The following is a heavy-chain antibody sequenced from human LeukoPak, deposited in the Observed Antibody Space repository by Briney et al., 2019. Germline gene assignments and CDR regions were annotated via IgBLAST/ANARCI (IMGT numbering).Heavy chain of an antibody. V-gene: IGHV4-39*02. D-gene: IGHD4-17*01. J-gene: IGHJ5*02. Sequence: SETLSLTCTVSGDSISSSRYYWGWIRQPPGKGLEWIGSIYYSGSTYYNPSLKSRVTISVDTSKNQFSLKLSSVTAADTAVYYCARDGSTVTTLWFDPWGQGTLVTVSS. CDR2: IYYSGST. CDR3: ARDGSTVTTLWFDP. CDR1: GDSISSSRYY.